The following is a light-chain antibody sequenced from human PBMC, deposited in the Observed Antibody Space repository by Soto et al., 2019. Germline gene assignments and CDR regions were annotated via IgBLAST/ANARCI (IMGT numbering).Light chain of an antibody. CDR2: STN. CDR3: ALYMGSGIWV. J-gene: IGLJ3*02. V-gene: IGLV8-61*01. CDR1: SGSVSTNYY. Sequence: QAVVTQEPSFSVSPGETVTLTCGLNSGSVSTNYYPSWYQQTPGQPPRTLMYSTNTRSSGVPDRFSGSILGNKAALTITGAKADDEADYSCALYMGSGIWVFGGGTKLTVL.